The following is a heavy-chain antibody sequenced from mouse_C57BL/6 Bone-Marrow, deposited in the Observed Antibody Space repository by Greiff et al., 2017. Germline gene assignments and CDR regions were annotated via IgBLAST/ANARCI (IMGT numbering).Heavy chain of an antibody. Sequence: VQLLQSGTVLARPGASVKMSCKTSGYTFTSYWMPWVKQRPGQGLEWIGAIYPGNSDTSYNQKFKGKAILTADTSASTAYMELSSLTNEDSAVYYCTRVATVVPFDVWGTGTTVTVSA. J-gene: IGHJ1*03. CDR1: GYTFTSYW. CDR2: IYPGNSDT. V-gene: IGHV1-5*01. CDR3: TRVATVVPFDV. D-gene: IGHD1-1*01.